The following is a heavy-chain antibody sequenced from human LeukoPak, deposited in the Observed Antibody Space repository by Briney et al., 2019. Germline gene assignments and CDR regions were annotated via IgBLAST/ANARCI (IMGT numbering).Heavy chain of an antibody. CDR2: IYYSGST. CDR3: ARDRPGLEWLFNLAFDP. J-gene: IGHJ5*02. Sequence: PSETLSLTCTVSGGSISSSSYYWGWIRQPPGKGLEWIGSIYYSGSTYYNPSLKSRVTISVDTSKNQFSLKLSSVTAADTAVYYCARDRPGLEWLFNLAFDPWGQGTLVTVSS. CDR1: GGSISSSSYY. V-gene: IGHV4-39*07. D-gene: IGHD3-3*01.